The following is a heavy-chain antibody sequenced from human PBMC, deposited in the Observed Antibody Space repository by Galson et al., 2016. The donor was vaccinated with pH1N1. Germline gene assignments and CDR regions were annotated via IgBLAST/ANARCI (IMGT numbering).Heavy chain of an antibody. Sequence: SLRLSCAASGFAFSSYGMHWVRQAPGKGLEWVAVIWFDGSYEFYADSVKGRFTISRDNSKNTLHLQMNSLRAEDTAVYYCARAIAQGDSYWGQGTLVTVSS. CDR2: IWFDGSYE. J-gene: IGHJ4*02. D-gene: IGHD2-21*01. V-gene: IGHV3-33*01. CDR1: GFAFSSYG. CDR3: ARAIAQGDSY.